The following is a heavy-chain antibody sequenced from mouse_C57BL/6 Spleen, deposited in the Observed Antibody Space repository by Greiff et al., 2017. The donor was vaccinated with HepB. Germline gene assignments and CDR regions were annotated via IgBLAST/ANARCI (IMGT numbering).Heavy chain of an antibody. V-gene: IGHV3-6*01. CDR2: ISYDGSN. CDR3: ARDPDYDWYFDV. D-gene: IGHD2-4*01. Sequence: EVQLQESGPGLVKPSQSLSLTCSVTGYSITSGYYWNWIRQFPGNKLEWMGYISYDGSNNYNPSLKNRISITRDTSKNQFFLKLNSVTTEDTATYYCARDPDYDWYFDVWGTGTTVTVSS. CDR1: GYSITSGYY. J-gene: IGHJ1*03.